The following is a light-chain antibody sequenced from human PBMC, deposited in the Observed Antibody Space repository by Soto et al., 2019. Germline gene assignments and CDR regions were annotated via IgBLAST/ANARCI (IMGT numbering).Light chain of an antibody. Sequence: QLVLTQPPSVSGAPGQRVTISCTGSSSNIGAGHDVHWYQQLPGTAPKLLIFGNNDRPSGVPDRFSGSKSGTSASLAITGLQAEDEVDYYCQSYDSSLSGSVFGGGTKVTVL. CDR1: SSNIGAGHD. CDR3: QSYDSSLSGSV. CDR2: GNN. V-gene: IGLV1-40*01. J-gene: IGLJ3*02.